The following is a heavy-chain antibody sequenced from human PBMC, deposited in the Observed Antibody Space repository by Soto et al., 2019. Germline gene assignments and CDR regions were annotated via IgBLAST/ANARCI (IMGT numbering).Heavy chain of an antibody. CDR3: ATESGSTYGYFDY. CDR1: GGSVTSDEDY. J-gene: IGHJ4*02. Sequence: SETLSLTCTFSGGSVTSDEDYWSWIRHSPGKGLEWIGYTSNSGSTGYNPSLKTRLSMSVDRSKNQFTLRLTSVTAADTAVYFCATESGSTYGYFDYWGQGTQVTVSS. CDR2: TSNSGST. D-gene: IGHD5-18*01. V-gene: IGHV4-30-4*01.